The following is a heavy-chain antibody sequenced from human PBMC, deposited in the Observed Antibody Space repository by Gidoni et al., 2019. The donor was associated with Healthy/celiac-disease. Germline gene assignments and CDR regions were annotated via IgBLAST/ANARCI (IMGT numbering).Heavy chain of an antibody. CDR2: ISGSGGST. V-gene: IGHV3-23*01. J-gene: IGHJ6*03. Sequence: EVQLLESGGGLVQPGGSLRLSCAASGFTFSSYAMSWDRQAPGKGLEWVSAISGSGGSTYYADSVKGRFTISRDNSKNTLYLQMNSLRAEVTAVYYCANYDFWSPSHYYYYMDVWGKGTTVTVSS. D-gene: IGHD3-3*01. CDR3: ANYDFWSPSHYYYYMDV. CDR1: GFTFSSYA.